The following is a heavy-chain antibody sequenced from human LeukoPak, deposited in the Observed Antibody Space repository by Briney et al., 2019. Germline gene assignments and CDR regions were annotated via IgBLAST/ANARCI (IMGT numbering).Heavy chain of an antibody. CDR3: ARDILGEGST. CDR2: TYYRSTWGH. CDR1: GDSVSSNSAD. J-gene: IGHJ5*02. Sequence: SQTLSLTCAISGDSVSSNSADWNWIRQSPSKGLEWLGRTYYRSTWGHDYALSVKSRITIATDTSKNQFSLQLNSVTAEDTAVYYCARDILGEGSTWGQGTLVTVSS. V-gene: IGHV6-1*01.